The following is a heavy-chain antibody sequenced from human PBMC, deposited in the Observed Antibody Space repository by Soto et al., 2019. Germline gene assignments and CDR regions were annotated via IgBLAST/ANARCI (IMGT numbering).Heavy chain of an antibody. J-gene: IGHJ4*02. Sequence: QVLLQESGPGLMKPSQTLSLTCTVSGLSISSASYYWSWIRQHPGKGLEWVGNIYYNGSTYYSPSLKSRVTVWVDPYKNQFSLRLTSVTAADTAVYYCASYRTSGSWSKFDYWGRRPLVSVSS. D-gene: IGHD6-19*01. V-gene: IGHV4-31*03. CDR2: IYYNGST. CDR3: ASYRTSGSWSKFDY. CDR1: GLSISSASYY.